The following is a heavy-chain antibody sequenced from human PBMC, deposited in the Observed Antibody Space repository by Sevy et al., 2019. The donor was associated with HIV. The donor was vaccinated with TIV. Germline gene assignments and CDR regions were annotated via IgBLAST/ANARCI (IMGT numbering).Heavy chain of an antibody. CDR1: GYTFTSYD. D-gene: IGHD3-3*01. Sequence: ASVKVSCKASGYTFTSYDINWVRQATGQGLEWMGWINPNSGNTGYAQKFQGRVTMTRNTSISTAYMELSSLRSEDTAVYYCARGRPRDFWSGYYYYFDYWGQGTLVTVSS. CDR3: ARGRPRDFWSGYYYYFDY. J-gene: IGHJ4*02. V-gene: IGHV1-8*01. CDR2: INPNSGNT.